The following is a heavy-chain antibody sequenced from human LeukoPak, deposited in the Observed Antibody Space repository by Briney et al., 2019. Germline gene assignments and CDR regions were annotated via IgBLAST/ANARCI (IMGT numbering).Heavy chain of an antibody. CDR2: IKSKTDGETT. CDR1: GFTFSNAW. CDR3: TTDLIAVADDDY. D-gene: IGHD6-19*01. V-gene: IGHV3-15*01. Sequence: VGSLRLSRAASGFTFSNAWMNWVRQAPGKGLEWVGRIKSKTDGETTDYAAPVKGRFTISRDDSKNTLYLQMNSLKAEDTAMYYCTTDLIAVADDDYWGQAAMAPDSS. J-gene: IGHJ4*02.